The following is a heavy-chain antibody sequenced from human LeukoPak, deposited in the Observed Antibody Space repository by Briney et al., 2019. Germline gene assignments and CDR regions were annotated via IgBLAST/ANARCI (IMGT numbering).Heavy chain of an antibody. CDR2: IYYSGST. V-gene: IGHV4-39*01. J-gene: IGHJ5*02. CDR1: GGSISSSSYY. Sequence: PSETLSLTCTVSGGSISSSSYYWGWIRQPPGKGLEWIGSIYYSGSTYYNPSLKSRVTISVDTSKNQFSLKLSSVTAADTAVYYCARHYITIFGVVTKDNWFDPWGQGTLVTVSS. CDR3: ARHYITIFGVVTKDNWFDP. D-gene: IGHD3-3*01.